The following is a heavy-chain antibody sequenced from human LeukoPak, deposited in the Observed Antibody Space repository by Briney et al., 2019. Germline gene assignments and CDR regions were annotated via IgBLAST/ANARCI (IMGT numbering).Heavy chain of an antibody. V-gene: IGHV4-39*01. CDR1: GGSISSYY. D-gene: IGHD1-7*01. Sequence: PSETLSLTCTVSGGSISSYYWSWIRQPPGKGLEWIGSIYYGESTYYNPSLKSRVTISVDTSKNQFSLKLSSVTAADTAVYYCARHGALELGNAFHIWGQGTMVSVSS. CDR2: IYYGEST. CDR3: ARHGALELGNAFHI. J-gene: IGHJ3*02.